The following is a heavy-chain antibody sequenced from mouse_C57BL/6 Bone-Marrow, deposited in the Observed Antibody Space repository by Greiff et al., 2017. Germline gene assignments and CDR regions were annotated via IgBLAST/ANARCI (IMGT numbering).Heavy chain of an antibody. J-gene: IGHJ2*01. D-gene: IGHD3-1*01. CDR2: ISGGGGNT. CDR1: GFTFSSYT. Sequence: EVQVVESGGGLVKPGGSLKLSCAASGFTFSSYTMSWVRQTPEKRLEWVATISGGGGNTYYPDSVKGRFTISRDNAKNTLYLQMSSLGSEDTALDYCARHRGFFDYWGQGTTLTVAS. CDR3: ARHRGFFDY. V-gene: IGHV5-9*01.